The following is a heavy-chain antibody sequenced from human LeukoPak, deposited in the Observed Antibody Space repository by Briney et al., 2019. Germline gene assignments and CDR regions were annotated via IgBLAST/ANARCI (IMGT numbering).Heavy chain of an antibody. Sequence: SETLSLTCTVSGYSISSGYYWGWIRQPPGKGLEWIGSIYHSGSTYYNPSLKSRVTISVDTSKNQFSLKLSSVTAADTAVYYCARGVGLAGPFHFDYWGQGTLVTVSS. CDR1: GYSISSGYY. CDR2: IYHSGST. CDR3: ARGVGLAGPFHFDY. D-gene: IGHD6-13*01. J-gene: IGHJ4*02. V-gene: IGHV4-38-2*02.